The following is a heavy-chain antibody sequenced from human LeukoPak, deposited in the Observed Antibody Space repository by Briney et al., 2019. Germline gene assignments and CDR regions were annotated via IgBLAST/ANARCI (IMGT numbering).Heavy chain of an antibody. D-gene: IGHD3-16*01. J-gene: IGHJ4*02. Sequence: GGSLRLSCAASGFTFSSYSMNWVRQAPGKGLEWVSSISSSSSYIYYADSVEGRFTISRDNAKNSLYLQMNSLRAEDTAVYYCAREAVGDYFDYWGQGTLVTVSS. CDR1: GFTFSSYS. CDR2: ISSSSSYI. V-gene: IGHV3-21*01. CDR3: AREAVGDYFDY.